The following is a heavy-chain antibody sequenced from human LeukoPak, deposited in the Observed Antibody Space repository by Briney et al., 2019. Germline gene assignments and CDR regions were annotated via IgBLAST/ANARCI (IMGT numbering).Heavy chain of an antibody. Sequence: GGSLRLSCAASGFTFSSYWMSWVRQAPGKGLEWVANIKQDGSEKYYVDSVKGRLTISRDNAKNSLYLQMNSLRAEDTAVYYCARDRSHRRYYYYYGMDVWGQGTTVTVSS. CDR2: IKQDGSEK. V-gene: IGHV3-7*01. CDR1: GFTFSSYW. J-gene: IGHJ6*02. CDR3: ARDRSHRRYYYYYGMDV.